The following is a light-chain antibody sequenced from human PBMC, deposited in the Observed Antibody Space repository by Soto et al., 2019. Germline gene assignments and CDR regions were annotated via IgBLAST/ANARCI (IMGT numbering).Light chain of an antibody. CDR3: QQRAGWTPT. Sequence: EIVLTQSPGTLSLSPGERATLSCWASQSLSSYLAWYQQKPGQDPRLLIYDASNRANGIPARFTGSGSGTDFNLTISRLETEDSAVYLCQQRAGWTPTFGGGTKVDIK. V-gene: IGKV3-11*01. J-gene: IGKJ4*01. CDR2: DAS. CDR1: QSLSSY.